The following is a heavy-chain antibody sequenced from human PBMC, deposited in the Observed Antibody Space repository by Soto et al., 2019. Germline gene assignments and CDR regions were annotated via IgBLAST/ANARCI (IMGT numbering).Heavy chain of an antibody. CDR3: ARGGDIVVVPAAQGADACDI. V-gene: IGHV1-69*13. J-gene: IGHJ3*02. D-gene: IGHD2-2*01. CDR2: IIPIFGTA. Sequence: ASVKVSCKASGGTFSSYAISWVRQAPGHGLEWMGGIIPIFGTANYAQKFQGRVTITADESTSTAYMELISLRSEDTAVYYCARGGDIVVVPAAQGADACDIWGEGTMVTVS. CDR1: GGTFSSYA.